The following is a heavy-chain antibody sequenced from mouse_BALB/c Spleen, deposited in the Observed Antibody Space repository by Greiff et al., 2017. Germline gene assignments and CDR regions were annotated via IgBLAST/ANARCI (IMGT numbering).Heavy chain of an antibody. CDR3: ARSTTATGKWFAY. Sequence: EVKLMESGGGLVQPGGSRKLSCAASGFTFSSFGMHWVRQAPEKGLEWVAYISSGSSTIYYADTVKGRFTISRDNPKNTLFLQMTSLRSEDTAMYYCARSTTATGKWFAYWGQGTLVTVSA. V-gene: IGHV5-17*02. CDR2: ISSGSSTI. J-gene: IGHJ3*01. D-gene: IGHD1-2*01. CDR1: GFTFSSFG.